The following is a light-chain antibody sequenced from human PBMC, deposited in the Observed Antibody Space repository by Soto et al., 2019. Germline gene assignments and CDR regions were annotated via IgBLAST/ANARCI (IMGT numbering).Light chain of an antibody. CDR1: QSVSSN. CDR3: QQYNNWPPWT. CDR2: GAS. Sequence: EIVLTQSPATLSVSPGARATLSCRASQSVSSNLAWYQQKPGQAPRLLTYGASTRATGIPARFSGSGSGTEFTLTISSLQSEDFAVYSCQQYNNWPPWTFGQGTKVDIK. J-gene: IGKJ1*01. V-gene: IGKV3-15*01.